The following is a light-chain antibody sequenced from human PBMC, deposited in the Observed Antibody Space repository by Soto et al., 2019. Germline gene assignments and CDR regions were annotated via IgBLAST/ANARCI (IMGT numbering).Light chain of an antibody. J-gene: IGKJ5*01. CDR2: DAS. Sequence: EIVLTQSPATLSLSPGERATLSCRASQSVISYLAWYQQKPGQAPRLLIYDASNRATGIPARFSGSGSGTDFILTISSLEPEDLAIYYCQQRFNWPPITFGQGTRLEIK. CDR3: QQRFNWPPIT. CDR1: QSVISY. V-gene: IGKV3-11*01.